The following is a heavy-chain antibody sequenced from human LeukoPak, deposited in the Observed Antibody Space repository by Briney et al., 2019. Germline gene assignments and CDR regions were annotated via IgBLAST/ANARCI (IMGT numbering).Heavy chain of an antibody. V-gene: IGHV4-59*01. CDR2: IHYSGST. CDR3: ARGWPYSRWYGMDV. D-gene: IGHD4-11*01. Sequence: SETLSLTCTVSGGSISSYYWSWIRHPPGKALEWIGYIHYSGSTNYNPSLKSRVTISVDTSKNQFSLKLSSVTAADTAVYYCARGWPYSRWYGMDVWGQGTTVTVSS. J-gene: IGHJ6*02. CDR1: GGSISSYY.